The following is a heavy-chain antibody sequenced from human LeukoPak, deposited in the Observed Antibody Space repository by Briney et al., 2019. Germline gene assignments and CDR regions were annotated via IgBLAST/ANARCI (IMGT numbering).Heavy chain of an antibody. CDR1: GGSISSYY. CDR3: ASTRYPTNWRRFDY. J-gene: IGHJ4*02. CDR2: IYYSGST. Sequence: SETLSLTCTVSGGSISSYYWSWIRQPPGKGLEWIGYIYYSGSTNYNPSLKSRVTISVDTSKNQFSLKLSSVTAADTAVYYCASTRYPTNWRRFDYWGQGTLVTVSS. D-gene: IGHD1-1*01. V-gene: IGHV4-59*01.